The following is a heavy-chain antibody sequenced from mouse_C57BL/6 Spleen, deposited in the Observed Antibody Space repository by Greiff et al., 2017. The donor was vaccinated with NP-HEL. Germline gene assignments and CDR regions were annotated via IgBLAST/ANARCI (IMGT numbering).Heavy chain of an antibody. J-gene: IGHJ3*01. CDR1: GFTFSSYA. V-gene: IGHV5-9-1*02. D-gene: IGHD2-3*01. CDR3: TREGDGYSFAY. CDR2: ISSGGDYI. Sequence: EVQLVESGGGLVKPGGSLKLSCAASGFTFSSYAMSWVRQTPEKRLEWVAYISSGGDYIYYADTVKGRFTISRDNARNTLYLKMSSLKSEDTAMYYCTREGDGYSFAYWGQGTLVTVSA.